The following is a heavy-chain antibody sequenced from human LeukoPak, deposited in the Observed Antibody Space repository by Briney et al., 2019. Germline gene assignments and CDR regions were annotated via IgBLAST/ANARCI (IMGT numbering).Heavy chain of an antibody. CDR2: ISSSSYNT. V-gene: IGHV3-11*03. CDR1: GFTFCDYY. J-gene: IGHJ3*02. Sequence: GGSLRLFCAASGFTFCDYYMSWIREAPGRGLEGVSYISSSSYNTIYADSVKGRFTLSRDNAKNSLYLQMNSLRAEDTAVYYCARRLLGTTAFDIWGQGTMVTVSS. CDR3: ARRLLGTTAFDI. D-gene: IGHD2-15*01.